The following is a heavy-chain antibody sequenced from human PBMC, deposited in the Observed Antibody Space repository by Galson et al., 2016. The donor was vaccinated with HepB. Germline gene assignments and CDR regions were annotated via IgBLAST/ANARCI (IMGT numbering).Heavy chain of an antibody. V-gene: IGHV3-7*01. CDR1: GFTFSSYW. CDR2: IKTDGSEK. CDR3: ASAVRGYSVDI. D-gene: IGHD5-18*01. J-gene: IGHJ3*02. Sequence: SLRLSCAASGFTFSSYWMRWVRQAPGKGLECVANIKTDGSEKYYVDSVKGRFTISRDNAKNSLYLQMNSLRAEDTARYYCASAVRGYSVDIWGQGTMVTVSS.